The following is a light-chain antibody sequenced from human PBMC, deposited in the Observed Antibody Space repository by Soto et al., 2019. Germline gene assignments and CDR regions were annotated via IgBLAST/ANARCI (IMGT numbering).Light chain of an antibody. J-gene: IGLJ1*01. V-gene: IGLV2-14*03. Sequence: QSALTQPRSVSGSPGQSVTISCTGTGNDVGAYNYVSWYQQHPGRPPKLMIYDVSNRPSGVSNRFSGSKSGNTASLTISGLRAEDEADYYCNSYTSNNTYVFGTGTKVTVL. CDR2: DVS. CDR3: NSYTSNNTYV. CDR1: GNDVGAYNY.